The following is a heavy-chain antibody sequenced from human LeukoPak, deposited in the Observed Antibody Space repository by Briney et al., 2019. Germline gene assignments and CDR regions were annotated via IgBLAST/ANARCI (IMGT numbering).Heavy chain of an antibody. D-gene: IGHD6-13*01. J-gene: IGHJ6*04. CDR2: ISSSGSTI. CDR3: ARVISSSLYYYYGMDV. CDR1: GFTFSSYE. Sequence: GGSLRLSCAASGFTFSSYEMNWVRQAPGKGPEWVSYISSSGSTIYYADSVKGRFTISRDNAKNSLYLQMNSLRAEDTAVYYCARVISSSLYYYYGMDVWGKGTTVTVSS. V-gene: IGHV3-48*03.